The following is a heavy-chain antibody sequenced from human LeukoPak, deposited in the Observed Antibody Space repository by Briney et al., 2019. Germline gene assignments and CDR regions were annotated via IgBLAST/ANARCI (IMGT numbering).Heavy chain of an antibody. V-gene: IGHV4-34*01. D-gene: IGHD3-3*01. CDR2: INHSGST. Sequence: PSETLSLTCAVYGGSFSGYYWSWIRQPPGKGVEWIGEINHSGSTNYNPSLKSRVTISVDTSKNQFSLKLSSVTAADTAVYYCARGGGEGYDFWSGYHLNNWFDPWGQGTLVTVSS. J-gene: IGHJ5*02. CDR1: GGSFSGYY. CDR3: ARGGGEGYDFWSGYHLNNWFDP.